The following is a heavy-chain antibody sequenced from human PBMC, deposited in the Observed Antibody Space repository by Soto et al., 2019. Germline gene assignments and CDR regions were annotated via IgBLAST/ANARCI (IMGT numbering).Heavy chain of an antibody. J-gene: IGHJ5*02. CDR1: GYTFTAYG. CDR3: ARGGAYCGGDCYLLDH. Sequence: ASVKVSCKASGYTFTAYGFNWVRQAPGQGLEWMGWISVYTGNTNYAQNLQGRVTMTTDTSARTAYMELRGLRSDDTAVYYCARGGAYCGGDCYLLDHRGQGTSVTVSS. CDR2: ISVYTGNT. D-gene: IGHD2-21*02. V-gene: IGHV1-18*01.